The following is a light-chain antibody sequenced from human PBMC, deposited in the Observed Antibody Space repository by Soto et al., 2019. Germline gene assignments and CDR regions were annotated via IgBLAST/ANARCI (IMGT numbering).Light chain of an antibody. CDR2: DAS. CDR3: QQYNSYPLT. Sequence: DIQMTQSPSTLSASVGDRVTITCRASQSISSWWAWYQQRPGKAPKLLIYDASSLESGVPSRISGSGSGTEFTLTISSLQPDDFATYYCQQYNSYPLTFGGGTKVEIK. CDR1: QSISSW. J-gene: IGKJ4*01. V-gene: IGKV1-5*01.